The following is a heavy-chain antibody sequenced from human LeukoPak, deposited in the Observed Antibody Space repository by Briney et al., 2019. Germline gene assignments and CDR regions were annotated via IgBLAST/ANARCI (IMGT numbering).Heavy chain of an antibody. J-gene: IGHJ4*02. CDR2: IYYSGST. CDR1: GGSISSYY. V-gene: IGHV4-59*01. D-gene: IGHD6-13*01. Sequence: SETLSLTCTVSGGSISSYYWSWIRQPPGKGLGWIGYIYYSGSTNYNPSLKSRVTISVDTSKNQFSLKLSSVTAADTAVYYCARGIAAAGTGYWGQGTLVTVSS. CDR3: ARGIAAAGTGY.